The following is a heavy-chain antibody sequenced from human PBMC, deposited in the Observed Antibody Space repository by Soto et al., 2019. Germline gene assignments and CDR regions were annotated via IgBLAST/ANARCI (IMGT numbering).Heavy chain of an antibody. CDR3: ARDRYFYDSAGYYRTLDS. D-gene: IGHD3-22*01. V-gene: IGHV4-59*01. Sequence: SETLSLTCTISGGSFNNDYWTWIRQSPGKGLEWIGYIFHSGITDYNPSVKSRVTISIDKSKNLFSLKLISVTAADTAVYYCARDRYFYDSAGYYRTLDSWGQGILVTVSS. CDR1: GGSFNNDY. CDR2: IFHSGIT. J-gene: IGHJ5*01.